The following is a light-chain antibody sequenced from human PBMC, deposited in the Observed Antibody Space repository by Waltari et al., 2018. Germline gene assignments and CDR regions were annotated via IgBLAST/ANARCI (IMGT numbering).Light chain of an antibody. CDR2: DAS. V-gene: IGKV3-11*01. Sequence: EIVLTQSPATLSLSPGERGTLSCRASQSINTNLAWYQQKPGQAPRLLIYDASNRATGIPARFSGSGSGTVFTLTISSLEREDFAVYYCQQRRTWPSITFGQGTRLEIK. CDR1: QSINTN. CDR3: QQRRTWPSIT. J-gene: IGKJ5*01.